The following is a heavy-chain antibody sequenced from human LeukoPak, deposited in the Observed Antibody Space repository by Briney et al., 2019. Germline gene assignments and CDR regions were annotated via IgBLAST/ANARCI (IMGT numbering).Heavy chain of an antibody. CDR2: ISYDGSNK. CDR3: ARVASKYCSSTSCYPWYFDL. V-gene: IGHV3-30-3*01. J-gene: IGHJ2*01. CDR1: GFTFSSYA. Sequence: PGGSLRLSCAASGFTFSSYAMHWVRQAPGKGLEWVAVISYDGSNKYYADSVKGRFTISRDNSKNTLYLQMNSLRAEDTAVYYCARVASKYCSSTSCYPWYFDLWGRGTLVTVSS. D-gene: IGHD2-2*01.